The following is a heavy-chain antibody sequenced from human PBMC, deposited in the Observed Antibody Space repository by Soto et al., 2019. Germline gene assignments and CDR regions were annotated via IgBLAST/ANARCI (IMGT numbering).Heavy chain of an antibody. J-gene: IGHJ4*02. CDR3: ATNRGFDFYYFDS. Sequence: SETLSLTCTVSGGSISSYYWSWIRQPPGKGLEWIGYIYYSGSTNYNPSLKSRVTISVDTSKNQFSLKLSSVTAADTAVYFCATNRGFDFYYFDSWGQGTPVTVSS. CDR1: GGSISSYY. V-gene: IGHV4-59*01. CDR2: IYYSGST. D-gene: IGHD5-12*01.